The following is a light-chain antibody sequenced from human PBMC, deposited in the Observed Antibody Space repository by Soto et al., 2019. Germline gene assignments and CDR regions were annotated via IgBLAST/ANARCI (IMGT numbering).Light chain of an antibody. Sequence: DIQMTQSPSSLSASVGDRVTITCRTSQTISNYLNWYQQKPGKAPNLLINTASSLQSGVTSRFSGNGSVTDSTLPIIRRQPEDFATYFCQQTYITPWTFGRGTKVEIK. CDR2: TAS. CDR1: QTISNY. V-gene: IGKV1-39*01. CDR3: QQTYITPWT. J-gene: IGKJ1*01.